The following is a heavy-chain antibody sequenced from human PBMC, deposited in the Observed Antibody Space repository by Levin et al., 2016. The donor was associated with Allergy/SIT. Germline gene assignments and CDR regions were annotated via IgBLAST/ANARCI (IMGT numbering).Heavy chain of an antibody. J-gene: IGHJ4*02. CDR2: IYPGDSDT. D-gene: IGHD2-15*01. Sequence: VRQMPGKGLEWMGIIYPGDSDTRYSPSFQGQVTISADKSISTVYLQWSSLKASDTAMYYCARNGAATPYYFNYWGQGTLVTVSS. CDR3: ARNGAATPYYFNY. V-gene: IGHV5-51*01.